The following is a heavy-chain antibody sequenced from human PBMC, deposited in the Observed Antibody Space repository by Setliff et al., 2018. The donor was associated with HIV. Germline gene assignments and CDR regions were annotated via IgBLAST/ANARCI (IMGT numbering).Heavy chain of an antibody. D-gene: IGHD6-6*01. V-gene: IGHV3-7*01. CDR2: IKQDGSEK. CDR1: GFTFSSYW. CDR3: AKDRSDLAANLDYYYYFGFDV. J-gene: IGHJ6*02. Sequence: PGGSLRLSCAASGFTFSSYWMNWVRQAPGKGLEWVANIKQDGSEKYYVDSVKGRFTISRDNSKNTLYLQMNSLRAEDTAVYYCAKDRSDLAANLDYYYYFGFDVWGQGTTVTVSS.